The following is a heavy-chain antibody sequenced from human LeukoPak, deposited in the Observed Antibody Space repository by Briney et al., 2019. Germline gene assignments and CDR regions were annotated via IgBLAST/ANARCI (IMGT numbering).Heavy chain of an antibody. CDR1: GFTFNSYA. D-gene: IGHD3-16*01. CDR3: ATQGGNFDY. J-gene: IGHJ4*02. V-gene: IGHV3-23*01. Sequence: GGSLRLSCAASGFTFNSYAMSWVRQAPGKGLEWVSIISASGGSTYYADSVKGRFTISRDNSRNTLYLQMNSLRAEDTAVYYCATQGGNFDYWGQGTLVTVSS. CDR2: ISASGGST.